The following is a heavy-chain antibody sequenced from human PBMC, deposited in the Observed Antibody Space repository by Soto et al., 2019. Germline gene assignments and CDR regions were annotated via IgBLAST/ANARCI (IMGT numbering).Heavy chain of an antibody. Sequence: WETLSLTYAVYGGSFSSGYWCLIGQHPGKELELFEEINHSGSTNYNPSLKSRVTISVDTSKIQFSLKLSSVTAADTAVYYCARARVGRIQRELRFFLADIWGQGTMVTVSS. CDR1: GGSFSSGY. D-gene: IGHD3-3*01. V-gene: IGHV4-34*01. CDR3: ARARVGRIQRELRFFLADI. CDR2: INHSGST. J-gene: IGHJ3*02.